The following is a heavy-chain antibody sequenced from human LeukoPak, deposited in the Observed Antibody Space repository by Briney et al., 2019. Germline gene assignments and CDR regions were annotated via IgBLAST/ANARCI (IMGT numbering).Heavy chain of an antibody. CDR3: ARDPGAVACRYPLSDC. J-gene: IGHJ4*01. D-gene: IGHD6-19*01. Sequence: AAVKVSCKASGYTFTSYVISWVRQAPGQGVEWMGWISAYNGNTNYAQKLQGRVTMTTDTSTSTVYMELRSLISDDTAMYYCARDPGAVACRYPLSDCWGEGTLVIISS. CDR2: ISAYNGNT. CDR1: GYTFTSYV. V-gene: IGHV1-18*01.